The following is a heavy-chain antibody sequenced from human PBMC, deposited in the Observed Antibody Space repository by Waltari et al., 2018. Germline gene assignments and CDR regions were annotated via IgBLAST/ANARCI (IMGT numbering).Heavy chain of an antibody. D-gene: IGHD2-15*01. Sequence: QVQLVQSGNEVMKPGASVKVSCKDSGYTFTSHSITWVRQAPGQGPEWLGWINRNNGNTKFAQKFQGRVSLTTDTSTSTAYMDLRSLTSDDTAVYYCARDYCSGDGCSLDCWGQGTLVTVSS. J-gene: IGHJ4*02. CDR3: ARDYCSGDGCSLDC. V-gene: IGHV1-18*04. CDR2: INRNNGNT. CDR1: GYTFTSHS.